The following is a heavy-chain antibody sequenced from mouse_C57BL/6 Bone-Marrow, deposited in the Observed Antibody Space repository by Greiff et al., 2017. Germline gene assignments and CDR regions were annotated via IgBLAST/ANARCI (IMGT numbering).Heavy chain of an antibody. V-gene: IGHV1-15*01. J-gene: IGHJ4*01. Sequence: QVQLKQSGAELVRPGASVTLSCKASGYTFTDYEMHWVKQTPVHGLEWIGAIDPETGGTAYNQKFKGKAILTADKSSSTAYMELRSLTSEDSAVYFYTEIAADYGMDDWGEETSVT. CDR2: IDPETGGT. D-gene: IGHD1-1*01. CDR3: TEIAADYGMDD. CDR1: GYTFTDYE.